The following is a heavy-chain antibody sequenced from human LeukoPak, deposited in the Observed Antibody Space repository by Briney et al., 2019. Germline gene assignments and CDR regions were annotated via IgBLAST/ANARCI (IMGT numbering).Heavy chain of an antibody. D-gene: IGHD4-23*01. CDR2: ISGSGGST. CDR1: GFTFSSYA. Sequence: PGGSLRLSCAASGFTFSSYAMSWVRQAPGKGLEWVSAISGSGGSTYYADSVKGRFTISRDNSKNTLYLQMNSLRAEATDVYYCAKATVAHQEWCDYWGQGTLVTVSS. V-gene: IGHV3-23*01. J-gene: IGHJ4*02. CDR3: AKATVAHQEWCDY.